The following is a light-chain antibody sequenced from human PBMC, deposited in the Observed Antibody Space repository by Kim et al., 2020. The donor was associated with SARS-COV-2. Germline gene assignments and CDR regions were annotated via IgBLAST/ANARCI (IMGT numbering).Light chain of an antibody. V-gene: IGKV1-33*01. CDR1: LDIRKH. Sequence: SDSEGDRVTNTCQASLDIRKHLHCYQQKPGKAPKHLIYAASDLEAGVPSRFSGSGAGSHFTFPITSLQPEDVATYYCQQYDNFPHTFGQGTKLEI. CDR2: AAS. J-gene: IGKJ2*01. CDR3: QQYDNFPHT.